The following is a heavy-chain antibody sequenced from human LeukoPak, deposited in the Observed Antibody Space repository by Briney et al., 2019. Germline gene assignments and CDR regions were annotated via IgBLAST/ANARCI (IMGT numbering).Heavy chain of an antibody. J-gene: IGHJ4*02. CDR3: ARSGPTYGSGSYVHVY. Sequence: PGGSLRLSCAASGFTFSSYSMNWVRQAPGKALEWVSSISSSSSYIYYADSVKGRFTISRDNAKNSLYLQMNSLRAEDTAVYYCARSGPTYGSGSYVHVYWGQGTLVTVSS. CDR2: ISSSSSYI. V-gene: IGHV3-21*01. CDR1: GFTFSSYS. D-gene: IGHD3-10*01.